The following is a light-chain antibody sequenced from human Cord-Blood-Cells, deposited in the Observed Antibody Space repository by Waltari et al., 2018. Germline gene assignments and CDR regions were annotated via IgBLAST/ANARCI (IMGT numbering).Light chain of an antibody. Sequence: EIVLTQSPGTLSLSPGERATLSCRASQSVSSSYLACYQQKPGQAPRPLIYGASSRATGIPDRFSGSGSGTDFTLTISRLEPEDFAVYYCQQYGSSPPWTFGQGTKVEIK. V-gene: IGKV3-20*01. CDR2: GAS. CDR1: QSVSSSY. J-gene: IGKJ1*01. CDR3: QQYGSSPPWT.